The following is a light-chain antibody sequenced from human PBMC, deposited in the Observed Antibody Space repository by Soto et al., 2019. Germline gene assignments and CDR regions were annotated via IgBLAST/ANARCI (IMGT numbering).Light chain of an antibody. V-gene: IGKV1-12*01. CDR3: QHTSSPPIT. CDR2: AAS. J-gene: IGKJ5*01. CDR1: QGISSW. Sequence: DIQMTQSPSSVSASVGDRVTITCRASQGISSWLAWYQQKPGKAPKLLIYAASSLQSGVPSRFSGGAATDDFPTTSSIQPPEYAPNYYHQHTSSPPITFGQGTRLEIK.